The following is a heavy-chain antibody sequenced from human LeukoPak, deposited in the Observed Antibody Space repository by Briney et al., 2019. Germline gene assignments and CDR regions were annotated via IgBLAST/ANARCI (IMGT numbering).Heavy chain of an antibody. CDR1: GYTFTTYG. CDR2: ISTHTGDT. Sequence: ASVKVSCKASGYTFTTYGITWVRQAPGQGLEWMGWISTHTGDTNYAQKLQARVTMTTDTSTSTAYMELRSLRSDDTAVYYCARDRRLSVDIAMAPFDYWGQGTLVTVSS. D-gene: IGHD5-18*01. CDR3: ARDRRLSVDIAMAPFDY. J-gene: IGHJ4*02. V-gene: IGHV1-18*04.